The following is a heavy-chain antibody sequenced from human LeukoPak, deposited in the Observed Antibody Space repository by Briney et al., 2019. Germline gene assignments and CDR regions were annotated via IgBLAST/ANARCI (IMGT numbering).Heavy chain of an antibody. CDR1: GGSSSGYY. D-gene: IGHD3-3*01. J-gene: IGHJ3*02. V-gene: IGHV4-34*01. Sequence: SETLSLTCAVYGGSSSGYYWSWIRQPPGKGLEWIGEINHSGSTNYNPSLKSRVTISVDTSKNQFSLKLSSVTAADTAVYYCARAHTYYDFWSGYVYGAFDIWGQGTMVTVSS. CDR3: ARAHTYYDFWSGYVYGAFDI. CDR2: INHSGST.